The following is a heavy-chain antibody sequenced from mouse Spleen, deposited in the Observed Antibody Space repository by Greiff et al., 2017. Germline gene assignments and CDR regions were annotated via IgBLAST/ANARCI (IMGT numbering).Heavy chain of an antibody. CDR1: GYTFTDYN. Sequence: EVQLQQSGPELVKPGASVKIPCKASGYTFTDYNMDWVKQSHGKSLEWIGDINPNNGGTIYNQKFKGKATLTVDKSSSTAYMELRSLTSEDTAVYYCARGDGNWGYFDYWGQGTTLTVSS. CDR2: INPNNGGT. J-gene: IGHJ2*01. V-gene: IGHV1-18*01. CDR3: ARGDGNWGYFDY. D-gene: IGHD2-1*01.